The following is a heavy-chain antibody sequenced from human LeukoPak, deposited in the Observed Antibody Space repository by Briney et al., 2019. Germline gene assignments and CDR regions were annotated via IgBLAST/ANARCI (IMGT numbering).Heavy chain of an antibody. CDR2: IYPGDSDT. CDR1: GYSFTSYW. J-gene: IGHJ3*02. V-gene: IGHV5-51*01. D-gene: IGHD6-6*01. CDR3: ARRGIAARADQGDAFDI. Sequence: GESLKISCKGSGYSFTSYWIGWVRQMPGKGLEWMGIIYPGDSDTRYSPSFQGQVTISADKSISTAYLQWSSLKASDTAMYYCARRGIAARADQGDAFDIWGQGTMVTVSS.